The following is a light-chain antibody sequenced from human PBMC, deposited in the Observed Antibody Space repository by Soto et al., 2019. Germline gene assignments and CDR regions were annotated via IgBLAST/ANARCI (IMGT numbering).Light chain of an antibody. Sequence: QSALTQPASVSGSPGQSITISCTGTSSDVGGYNYVSWYQQHPGKAPKLMIYDVNYRPSGVSNRFSGSKSGNTASLTISGLQAEYEADYYCSSHTSRSTLVVFGGGTKVTVL. V-gene: IGLV2-14*01. CDR3: SSHTSRSTLVV. CDR2: DVN. CDR1: SSDVGGYNY. J-gene: IGLJ2*01.